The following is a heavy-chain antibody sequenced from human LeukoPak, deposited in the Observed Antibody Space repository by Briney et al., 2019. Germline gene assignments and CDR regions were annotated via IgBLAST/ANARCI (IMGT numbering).Heavy chain of an antibody. D-gene: IGHD6-13*01. CDR1: GFTASPYW. V-gene: IGHV3-7*01. CDR3: ARLSVYSSTWLAYYMDV. J-gene: IGHJ6*03. Sequence: GGSLRPSCAASGFTASPYWMTWVRQAPGKGLEWVANIKHDGSDKHYVDSVKGRFTISRDNAKNSVYLQMSSLRAEDTAAYYCARLSVYSSTWLAYYMDVWGKGTTVTVSS. CDR2: IKHDGSDK.